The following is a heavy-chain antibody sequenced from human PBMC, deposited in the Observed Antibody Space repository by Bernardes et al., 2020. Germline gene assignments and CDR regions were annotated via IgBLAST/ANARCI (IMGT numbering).Heavy chain of an antibody. CDR3: ARGTNTLYYYYGMDV. J-gene: IGHJ6*02. Sequence: ASVKVSCKASGYTFTSYYVHWVRQAPGQGLEWMGIINPSGSSPTYAENFQGRATMTSDTSTSTVYMEVSSLTSEDTAVCYCARGTNTLYYYYGMDVWGQGTTVTVSS. CDR2: INPSGSSP. V-gene: IGHV1-46*03. CDR1: GYTFTSYY. D-gene: IGHD2-2*02.